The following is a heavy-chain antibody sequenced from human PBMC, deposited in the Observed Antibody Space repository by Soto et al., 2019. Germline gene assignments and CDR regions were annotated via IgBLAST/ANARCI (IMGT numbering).Heavy chain of an antibody. V-gene: IGHV3-23*01. CDR3: AKVADWRGIYYYYMDV. Sequence: EVQLLESGGGLVQPGGSLRLSCAASGFTFSSYAMSWVRQAPGKGLEWVSAISGSGGSTYYADSVKGRFTISRDNSKNTRYLQMNSLRAEDTAVYYCAKVADWRGIYYYYMDVWGKGTTVTVSS. D-gene: IGHD3-3*01. CDR2: ISGSGGST. CDR1: GFTFSSYA. J-gene: IGHJ6*03.